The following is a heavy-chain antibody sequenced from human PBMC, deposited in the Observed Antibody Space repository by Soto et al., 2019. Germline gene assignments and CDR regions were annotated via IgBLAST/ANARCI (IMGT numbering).Heavy chain of an antibody. V-gene: IGHV3-66*01. CDR2: IYSGGST. J-gene: IGHJ6*03. D-gene: IGHD6-13*01. CDR3: AGGFAAAGFNYYYYMDV. CDR1: GFTVSSNY. Sequence: EVQLVESGGGLVEPGGSLRLSCAASGFTVSSNYMSWVRQAPGKGLEWVSVIYSGGSTYYADSVKGRFTISRDNSKNTQYLQMNSLRAEDTAVYYCAGGFAAAGFNYYYYMDVWGKGTTVTVSS.